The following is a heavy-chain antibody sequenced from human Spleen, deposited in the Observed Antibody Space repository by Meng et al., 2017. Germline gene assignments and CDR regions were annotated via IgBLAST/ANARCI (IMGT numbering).Heavy chain of an antibody. J-gene: IGHJ5*02. CDR1: GGSFGGCY. D-gene: IGHD2-2*01. CDR3: ARWVSRGTSWFDP. V-gene: IGHV4-34*01. Sequence: QVQLPQWGAGLLKPSVTLSRTCAVYGGSFGGCYRSWIRQPPGKGLEWIGEINHGGSTNYNPSLKSRVTISVETSKNQFSLKLNSVTAADTAVYYCARWVSRGTSWFDPWGQGTLVTVSS. CDR2: INHGGST.